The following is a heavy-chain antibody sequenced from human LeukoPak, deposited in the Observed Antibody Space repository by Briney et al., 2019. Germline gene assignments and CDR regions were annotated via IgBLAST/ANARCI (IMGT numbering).Heavy chain of an antibody. V-gene: IGHV1-46*01. J-gene: IGHJ4*02. Sequence: ASVKLSCTASGYTFTSYSIHWGRQAPGQGLEWMGLVNPSGGSTNSAQNFQGRVTMTRDMSTSKVFMELDSLRSEDTAVYYCARGPGDLGDYWGQGTLVTVSS. CDR3: ARGPGDLGDY. CDR1: GYTFTSYS. CDR2: VNPSGGST. D-gene: IGHD7-27*01.